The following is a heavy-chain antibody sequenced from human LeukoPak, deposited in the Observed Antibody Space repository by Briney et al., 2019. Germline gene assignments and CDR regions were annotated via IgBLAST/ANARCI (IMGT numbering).Heavy chain of an antibody. CDR3: TTPNGGSYGGHHYYGLDV. CDR1: GFTFSNAW. CDR2: IKSKTDGGTT. Sequence: GGSLRLSCAASGFTFSNAWMSWVRQAPGKGLEWIGRIKSKTDGGTTDYAAPVKGRFTISRDDSKNTLYLHMNSLQTEDTAVYYCTTPNGGSYGGHHYYGLDVWGQGTTVTVS. D-gene: IGHD1-26*01. V-gene: IGHV3-15*01. J-gene: IGHJ6*02.